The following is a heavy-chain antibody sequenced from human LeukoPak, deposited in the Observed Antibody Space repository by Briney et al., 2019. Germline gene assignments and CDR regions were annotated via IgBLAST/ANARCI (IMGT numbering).Heavy chain of an antibody. CDR2: ISSSSSTI. D-gene: IGHD3-22*01. CDR3: ARPFFGSSGYYGIDY. Sequence: GGSLRLSCAASGFTFSSYSINWVRQPPGKGLEWVSYISSSSSTISYADSVKGRFTISRDNGKNSLYLQMNSLRDEDTAVYYCARPFFGSSGYYGIDYWGQGTLVTVSS. V-gene: IGHV3-48*02. J-gene: IGHJ4*02. CDR1: GFTFSSYS.